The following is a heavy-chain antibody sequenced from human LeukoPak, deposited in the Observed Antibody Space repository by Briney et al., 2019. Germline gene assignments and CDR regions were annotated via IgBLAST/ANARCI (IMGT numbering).Heavy chain of an antibody. CDR1: GFTFSSYA. CDR2: ISYDGSNK. D-gene: IGHD3-3*01. Sequence: GGSLRLPCAASGFTFSSYAMHWVRQAPGKGLEWVAVISYDGSNKYYADSVKGRFTISRDNSKNTLYLQMNSLRAEDTAVYYCARAEVLRFLEWSSYFQHWGQGTLVTVSS. V-gene: IGHV3-30*04. CDR3: ARAEVLRFLEWSSYFQH. J-gene: IGHJ1*01.